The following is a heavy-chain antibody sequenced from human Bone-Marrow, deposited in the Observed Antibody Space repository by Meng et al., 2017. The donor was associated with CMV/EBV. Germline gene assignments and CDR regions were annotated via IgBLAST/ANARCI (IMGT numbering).Heavy chain of an antibody. D-gene: IGHD6-13*01. Sequence: ASVKVSCKASGYTFTSYYMHWVRQAPGQGLEWMGIINPSGGSTSYAQKFQGRVTMTRDTSTSTVYMELSSLRSEDTAVYYCARDGIAAANYYYGMDVWGQGTTVIVSS. CDR2: INPSGGST. CDR3: ARDGIAAANYYYGMDV. J-gene: IGHJ6*02. V-gene: IGHV1-46*01. CDR1: GYTFTSYY.